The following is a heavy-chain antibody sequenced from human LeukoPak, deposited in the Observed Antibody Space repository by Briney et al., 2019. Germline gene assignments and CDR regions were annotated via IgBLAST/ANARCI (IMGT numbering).Heavy chain of an antibody. Sequence: GGSLRLSCTTSGLTFGDYAMNWFRQAPGKGLEWVGFIRGERYSGTTEYAASVRDRCTISRDDSKSSAYLQMNSLKTGDTAVYYCSRRSDFRSDIRHFDSWGQGTLVTVSS. CDR2: IRGERYSGTT. CDR3: SRRSDFRSDIRHFDS. V-gene: IGHV3-49*03. CDR1: GLTFGDYA. J-gene: IGHJ4*02. D-gene: IGHD3-3*01.